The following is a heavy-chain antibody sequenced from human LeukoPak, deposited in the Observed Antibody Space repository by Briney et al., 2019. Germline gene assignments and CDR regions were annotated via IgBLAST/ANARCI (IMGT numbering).Heavy chain of an antibody. CDR1: GFTCSSYW. Sequence: GGPLRLSCAASGFTCSSYWRIWLRQAPGKGRVGVANIRQDGSVQNYVVSVKGRFTISRDNPKNSVYRQRKSLRAQDISLYYCVVATRSRGFDYWGQGTLVTVSS. D-gene: IGHD2-15*01. V-gene: IGHV3-7*01. CDR2: IRQDGSVQ. CDR3: VVATRSRGFDY. J-gene: IGHJ4*02.